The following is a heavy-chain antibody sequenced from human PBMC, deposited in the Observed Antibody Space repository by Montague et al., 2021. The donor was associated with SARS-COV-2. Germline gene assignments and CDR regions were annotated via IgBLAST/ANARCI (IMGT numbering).Heavy chain of an antibody. CDR2: INHSGST. D-gene: IGHD3-10*01. CDR1: GGSISSSSYY. Sequence: SETLSLTCTVSGGSISSSSYYWGWIRQPPGKGLEWIGEINHSGSTNNNPSLKSRVTMSVDTSKNQFSLKLGSVTAADTAVYYCARGARQGYGFRLGSFDYWGQGTLVTVSS. CDR3: ARGARQGYGFRLGSFDY. J-gene: IGHJ4*02. V-gene: IGHV4-39*07.